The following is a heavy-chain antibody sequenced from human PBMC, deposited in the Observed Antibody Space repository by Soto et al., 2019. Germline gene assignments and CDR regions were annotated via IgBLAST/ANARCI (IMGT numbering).Heavy chain of an antibody. J-gene: IGHJ6*02. V-gene: IGHV3-23*01. Sequence: PGGSLRLSCAASGFTFSSYAMSWVRQAPGKGLEWVSAISGSGGSTYYADSVKGRFTISRDNSKNTLYLQMNSLRAEDTAVYYFAKGQGSSWYRSPITTISMDVWGQGTTVTVSS. D-gene: IGHD6-13*01. CDR1: GFTFSSYA. CDR2: ISGSGGST. CDR3: AKGQGSSWYRSPITTISMDV.